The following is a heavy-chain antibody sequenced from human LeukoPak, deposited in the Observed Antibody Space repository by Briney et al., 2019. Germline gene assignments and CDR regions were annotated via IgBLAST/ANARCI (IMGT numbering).Heavy chain of an antibody. CDR1: GASISSSY. D-gene: IGHD5-24*01. J-gene: IGHJ4*02. CDR3: VRGSGRDGYTTET. Sequence: SETLSLTCTVSGASISSSYWSWIRLPPGKGLEWIGYIYYTGDTNSNPSLKSRGTISLDTSKNQFSLKLTSVTAADTAVYYCVRGSGRDGYTTETRGQGTLVTVSS. V-gene: IGHV4-59*08. CDR2: IYYTGDT.